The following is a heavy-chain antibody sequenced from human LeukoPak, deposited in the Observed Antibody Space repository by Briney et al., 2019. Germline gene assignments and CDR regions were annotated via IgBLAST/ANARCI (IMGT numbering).Heavy chain of an antibody. CDR3: ARDQLDSSGYIDY. CDR2: IYYSGST. D-gene: IGHD6-19*01. Sequence: PSETLSLTCTVSGGSISSYYWSWIRQPPGKGLEWIGYIYYSGSTNYNPSLKSRVTISVDTSKNQFSLKLSSVTAADTAVYYCARDQLDSSGYIDYWGQGTLVTVSS. CDR1: GGSISSYY. J-gene: IGHJ4*02. V-gene: IGHV4-59*01.